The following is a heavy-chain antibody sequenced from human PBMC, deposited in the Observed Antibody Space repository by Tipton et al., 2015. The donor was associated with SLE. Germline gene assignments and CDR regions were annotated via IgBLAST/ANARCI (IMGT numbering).Heavy chain of an antibody. V-gene: IGHV4-59*01. CDR1: GASISGYF. J-gene: IGHJ4*02. CDR2: IYFSGSA. CDR3: ARGSCSGGVCYIDY. Sequence: TLSLTCIVSGASISGYFWSWIRQPPGKGLEWIGYIYFSGSANYNPSLKSRVTISLDTSKNQFSLKLSSVTAADTAVYYCARGSCSGGVCYIDYWGQGTLVTVSS. D-gene: IGHD2-8*02.